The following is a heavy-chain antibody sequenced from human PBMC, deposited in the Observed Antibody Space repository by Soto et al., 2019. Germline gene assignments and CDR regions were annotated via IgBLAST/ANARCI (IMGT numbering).Heavy chain of an antibody. D-gene: IGHD3-22*01. CDR2: IIPIFGTA. CDR3: ARDSYYDSSGYYGAFDI. CDR1: GGTFSSYA. Sequence: SVKVSCKASGGTFSSYAISWVRQAPGQGLEWMGGIIPIFGTANYAQKFQGRVTITADESTSTAYMELSSLRSEDTAVYYCARDSYYDSSGYYGAFDIWGQGTMVTVSS. J-gene: IGHJ3*02. V-gene: IGHV1-69*13.